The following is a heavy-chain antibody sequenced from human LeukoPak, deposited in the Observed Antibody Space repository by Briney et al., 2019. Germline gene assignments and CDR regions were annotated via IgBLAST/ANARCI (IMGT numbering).Heavy chain of an antibody. CDR2: IAGGSNTI. Sequence: GGSLRLSCAASGFTFSNYGMNWVRQAPGKGLEWVSSIAGGSNTINYADSVKGRFTVSRDNAKNSLYLQMNSLRAEDTAVYYCARDSYCSSTSCYTSMDVWGQGTTVTVSS. CDR1: GFTFSNYG. CDR3: ARDSYCSSTSCYTSMDV. D-gene: IGHD2-2*02. J-gene: IGHJ6*02. V-gene: IGHV3-21*01.